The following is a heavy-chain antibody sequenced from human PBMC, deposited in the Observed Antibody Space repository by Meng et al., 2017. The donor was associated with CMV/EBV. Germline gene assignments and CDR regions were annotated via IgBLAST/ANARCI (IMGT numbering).Heavy chain of an antibody. CDR2: INPSGGRT. CDR3: ARDFRPTYSSSWYHWFDP. J-gene: IGHJ5*02. V-gene: IGHV1-46*01. D-gene: IGHD6-13*01. Sequence: ASVKVSCKASGGTFSSYTISWVRQAPGQGLEWMGIINPSGGRTSYAQKFQGRVTMTRDTSTSTVYMDLSSLREEDTAGYYWARDFRPTYSSSWYHWFDPWGQGTLVTVSS. CDR1: GGTFSSYT.